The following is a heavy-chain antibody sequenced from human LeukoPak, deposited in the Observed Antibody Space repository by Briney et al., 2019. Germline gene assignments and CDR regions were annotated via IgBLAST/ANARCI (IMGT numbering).Heavy chain of an antibody. CDR3: ARRIGFSEISGPNYYFDY. V-gene: IGHV5-51*01. CDR2: VYPGDSDT. D-gene: IGHD1-26*01. CDR1: GYSFTSYW. Sequence: GESLKISCKGSGYSFTSYWIGWVRQMPGKGPEWMGIVYPGDSDTRYSPSFQGQVTISADKSISTAYLQWSSLKASDTAMYYCARRIGFSEISGPNYYFDYWGQGTLVTVSS. J-gene: IGHJ4*02.